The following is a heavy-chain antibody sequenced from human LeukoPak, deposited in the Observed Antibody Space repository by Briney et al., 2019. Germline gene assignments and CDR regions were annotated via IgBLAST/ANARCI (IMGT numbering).Heavy chain of an antibody. V-gene: IGHV3-21*01. D-gene: IGHD3-3*01. CDR3: VSDLCGGDDQ. CDR1: GFTFNIFG. CDR2: ISSDSTHI. J-gene: IGHJ5*02. Sequence: GGSLRLSCAASGFTFNIFGMNWVRQAPGKGLEWVSSISSDSTHIYYADSVKGRFTISRDNAKDTLYLQMSSLRDEDTAVYYCVSDLCGGDDQWGRGTLVTVSS.